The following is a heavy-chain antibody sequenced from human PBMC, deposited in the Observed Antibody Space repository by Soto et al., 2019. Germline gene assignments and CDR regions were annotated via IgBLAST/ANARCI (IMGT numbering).Heavy chain of an antibody. CDR3: GRGRYFDWLCNSQDY. V-gene: IGHV1-24*01. J-gene: IGHJ4*02. Sequence: ASVKVSCKVSGYTLTDLSMHWVRQAPGKGLEWMGGFDPEDGETIYAQKFQGRVTITEDESTSTAYMELRSLRSEDTAVYYCGRGRYFDWLCNSQDYWGQGTLVTVSS. CDR2: FDPEDGET. D-gene: IGHD3-9*01. CDR1: GYTLTDLS.